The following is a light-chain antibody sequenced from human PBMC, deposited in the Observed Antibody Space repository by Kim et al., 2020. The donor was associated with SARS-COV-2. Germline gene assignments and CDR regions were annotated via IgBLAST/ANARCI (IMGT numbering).Light chain of an antibody. CDR2: YGS. CDR1: NIGSKS. CDR3: QVWDSSSDHPWV. V-gene: IGLV3-21*04. Sequence: SYELTQPPSVSVAPGQTATITCGGNNIGSKSVHWYQQKPSQAPILVIYYGSDRPSGIPERFSGSNSGNTATLTITSVEAGDEADYYCQVWDSSSDHPWVLGGGTQLTVL. J-gene: IGLJ3*02.